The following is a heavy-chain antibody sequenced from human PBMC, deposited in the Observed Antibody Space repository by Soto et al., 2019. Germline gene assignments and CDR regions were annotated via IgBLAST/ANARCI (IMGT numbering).Heavy chain of an antibody. CDR3: ARAQYYYDISSDPTLDY. CDR1: GFTFSSYA. Sequence: PGGSLRLSCAASGFTFSSYAMSWVRQAPGKGLEWVSAISGSGGSTYYADSVKGRFTISRDNSKNTLYLQMNSLRAEDTAVYYCARAQYYYDISSDPTLDYWGQGTMVTVSS. V-gene: IGHV3-23*01. CDR2: ISGSGGST. D-gene: IGHD3-22*01. J-gene: IGHJ4*02.